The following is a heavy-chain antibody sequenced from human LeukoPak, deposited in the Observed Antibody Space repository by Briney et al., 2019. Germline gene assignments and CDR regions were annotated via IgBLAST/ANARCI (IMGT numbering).Heavy chain of an antibody. Sequence: ASVKVSCTASGYTFTDYFMHWVRQAPGQGLEWMGWINPNSGGTNNAQKFQGRVTMTRDTSINTAYMELSRLRSDDTAVYYCAREVCGGDCYMDWGQGTLVTVSS. CDR3: AREVCGGDCYMD. D-gene: IGHD2-21*02. CDR1: GYTFTDYF. CDR2: INPNSGGT. V-gene: IGHV1-2*02. J-gene: IGHJ4*02.